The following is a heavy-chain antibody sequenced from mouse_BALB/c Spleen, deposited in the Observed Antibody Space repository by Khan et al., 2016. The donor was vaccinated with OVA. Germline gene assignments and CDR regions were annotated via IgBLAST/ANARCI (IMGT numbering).Heavy chain of an antibody. CDR2: INTYTGEP. CDR1: GYTFTNYG. V-gene: IGHV9-3-1*01. J-gene: IGHJ4*01. Sequence: QIQLVPSGPELKKPGETVKISCKASGYTFTNYGMNWVKQSPGKALKWMSWINTYTGEPTYADDFKGRFAFSLETSASTAYLQLNNLKNEDTATYFCARPPYFSYTLDYWGQGTSVTVSS. CDR3: ARPPYFSYTLDY. D-gene: IGHD2-10*01.